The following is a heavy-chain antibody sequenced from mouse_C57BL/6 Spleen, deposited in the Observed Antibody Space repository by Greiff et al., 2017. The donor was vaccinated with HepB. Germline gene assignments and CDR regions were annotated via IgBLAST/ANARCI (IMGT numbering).Heavy chain of an antibody. V-gene: IGHV1-15*01. Sequence: VQVVESGAELVRPGASVTLSCKASGYTFTDYEMHWVKQTPVHGLEWIGAIDPETGGTAYNQKFKGKAILTADKSSSTAYMELRSLTSEDSAVYYCTRVYYYGYYAMDYWGQGTSVTVSS. D-gene: IGHD1-1*01. CDR1: GYTFTDYE. J-gene: IGHJ4*01. CDR3: TRVYYYGYYAMDY. CDR2: IDPETGGT.